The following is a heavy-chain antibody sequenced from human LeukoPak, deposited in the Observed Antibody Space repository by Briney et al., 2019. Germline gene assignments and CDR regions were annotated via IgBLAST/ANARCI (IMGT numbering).Heavy chain of an antibody. J-gene: IGHJ4*02. CDR3: TRGIAAADPTIPFDY. Sequence: GGSLRLSCTASGFTFGDYAMSWFRQAPGKGLEWVGFIRSKAYGGTTEYAASVKGRFTISRDDSKSIAYLQMNSLKTEDTAVYYCTRGIAAADPTIPFDYWGQGTLVTVSS. CDR1: GFTFGDYA. D-gene: IGHD6-13*01. CDR2: IRSKAYGGTT. V-gene: IGHV3-49*03.